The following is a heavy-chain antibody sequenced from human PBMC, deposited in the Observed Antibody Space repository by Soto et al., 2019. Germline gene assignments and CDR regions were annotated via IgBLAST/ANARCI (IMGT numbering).Heavy chain of an antibody. CDR3: ERAQGGQLSNQVGFDH. V-gene: IGHV1-69*01. CDR1: GGTFSSDA. CDR2: IITIVGTA. Sequence: QVQLVQSGAEVKKPGSSVKVSCKASGGTFSSDAISWVRQAPGQGREWMGGIITIVGTANYAQKFQGRVTITADESTSTAYMELSSLRSEDTAVSYCERAQGGQLSNQVGFDHWGQGTLVTVSS. J-gene: IGHJ5*02. D-gene: IGHD5-18*01.